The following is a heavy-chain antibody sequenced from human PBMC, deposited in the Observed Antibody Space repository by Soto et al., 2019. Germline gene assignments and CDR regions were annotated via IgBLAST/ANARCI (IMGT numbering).Heavy chain of an antibody. CDR1: GGSISSSSYY. Sequence: PSETLSLTCTVSGGSISSSSYYWGWIRQPPGKGLEWIGSIYYSGSTYYNPSLKSRVTISVDTSKNQFSLKLSSVTAADTAVYYCARHSRDSSGYYYYYYYYYGMDVWGQGTTVT. D-gene: IGHD3-22*01. J-gene: IGHJ6*02. CDR2: IYYSGST. V-gene: IGHV4-39*01. CDR3: ARHSRDSSGYYYYYYYYYGMDV.